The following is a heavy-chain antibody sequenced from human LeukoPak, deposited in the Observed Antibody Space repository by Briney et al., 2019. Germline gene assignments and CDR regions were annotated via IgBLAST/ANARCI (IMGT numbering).Heavy chain of an antibody. J-gene: IGHJ3*02. CDR1: GFSFSSHT. CDR3: ATEKAFAFDI. CDR2: ISSSGSSI. Sequence: GGSLRLSCAASGFSFSSHTINWVRQAPGKGLEWVSSISSSGSSIYYADSLRGRFTISRDNAKNSLFLQMHSLRAEDTAVYYCATEKAFAFDIWGQGTVVTVSS. V-gene: IGHV3-21*01.